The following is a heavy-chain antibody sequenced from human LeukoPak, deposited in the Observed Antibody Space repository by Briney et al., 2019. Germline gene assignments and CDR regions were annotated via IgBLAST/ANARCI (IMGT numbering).Heavy chain of an antibody. D-gene: IGHD3-22*01. CDR1: GFTVSSNS. V-gene: IGHV3-53*05. CDR3: AKASTRSFTSGYYGDAFDI. J-gene: IGHJ3*02. CDR2: IYSGTI. Sequence: PGGSLRLSCTVSGFTVSSNSMSWVRQAPGKGLEWVSFIYSGTIHYSDSVKGRFTISRDNAKNSLYLQMNSLRAEDMALYYCAKASTRSFTSGYYGDAFDIWGQGTMVSVSS.